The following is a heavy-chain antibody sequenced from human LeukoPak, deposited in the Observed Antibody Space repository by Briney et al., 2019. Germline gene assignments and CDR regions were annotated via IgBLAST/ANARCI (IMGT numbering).Heavy chain of an antibody. CDR1: GFTFSSYA. J-gene: IGHJ4*02. CDR3: ASGGYNWNRLDY. D-gene: IGHD1-20*01. CDR2: ISGSGGST. V-gene: IGHV3-23*01. Sequence: GGSLRLSCAASGFTFSSYAMSWVRQAPGKGLEWVSAISGSGGSTYYADSVKGRFTISRDNAKNSLYLQMNSLRAEDTAVYYCASGGYNWNRLDYWGQGTLVTVSS.